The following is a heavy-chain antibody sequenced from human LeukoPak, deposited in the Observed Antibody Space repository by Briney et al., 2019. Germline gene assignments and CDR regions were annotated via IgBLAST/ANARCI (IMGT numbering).Heavy chain of an antibody. Sequence: SGPTLVKPTQTLTLTCTFSGFSLSTSGVGVGWIRQPPGKALEWLALIYWNDDKRYSPSLKSRLTITKDTSKNQVVLTMTNMDPVDTATYYCAHRRRVGDIFGHDAFDIWGQGTMVTVSS. V-gene: IGHV2-5*01. CDR2: IYWNDDK. CDR3: AHRRRVGDIFGHDAFDI. D-gene: IGHD3-3*01. J-gene: IGHJ3*02. CDR1: GFSLSTSGVG.